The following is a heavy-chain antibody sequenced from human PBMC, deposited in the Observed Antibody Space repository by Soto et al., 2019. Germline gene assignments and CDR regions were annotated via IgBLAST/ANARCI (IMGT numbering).Heavy chain of an antibody. CDR3: AKERYYYAVGDAFDI. CDR2: ISYDGRSK. D-gene: IGHD3-10*01. V-gene: IGHV3-30*18. J-gene: IGHJ3*02. Sequence: QVQLVESGGGVVQPGRSLRLSCAASGFTFSSYGMHWVRQAPGKGLEWVAVISYDGRSKYYADSVQGRFTISRDNSKNTLYLQMNSLRAEDTAVYYCAKERYYYAVGDAFDIWGQGTMVTVSP. CDR1: GFTFSSYG.